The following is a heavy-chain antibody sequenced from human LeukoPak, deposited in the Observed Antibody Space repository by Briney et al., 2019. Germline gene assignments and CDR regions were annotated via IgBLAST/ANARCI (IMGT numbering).Heavy chain of an antibody. J-gene: IGHJ4*02. V-gene: IGHV1-18*01. CDR1: GYTCNNFE. CDR2: INPYNGNT. CDR3: ARIAVAATWNFDF. Sequence: ASVKVSCKASGYTCNNFEISWVRQAPGQGLEWMGWINPYNGNTISAQKLQGRVTMTTDTSTSTAYMELRSLRSDDTAVYYCARIAVAATWNFDFWGQGTLVTVSS. D-gene: IGHD6-19*01.